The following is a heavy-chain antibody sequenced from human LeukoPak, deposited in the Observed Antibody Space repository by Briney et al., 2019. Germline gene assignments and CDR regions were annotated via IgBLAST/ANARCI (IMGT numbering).Heavy chain of an antibody. Sequence: GASVKVSCKASGYTSTGYYIHWVRQGPGQGLEWMGWINPNSGGTNYAQKFQGRVTMTRDTSISTAYMELSRLRSDDTAVYYCARVTWSGYYPDAFDIWGQGTMVTISS. CDR1: GYTSTGYY. D-gene: IGHD3-3*01. J-gene: IGHJ3*02. V-gene: IGHV1-2*02. CDR3: ARVTWSGYYPDAFDI. CDR2: INPNSGGT.